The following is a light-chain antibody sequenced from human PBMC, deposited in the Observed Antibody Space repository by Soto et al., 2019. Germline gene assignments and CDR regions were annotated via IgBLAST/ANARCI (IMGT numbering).Light chain of an antibody. CDR1: RSNIGTYT. CDR2: RNH. V-gene: IGLV1-44*01. Sequence: QSVLTQSPSASGTPGQRVTISCSGSRSNIGTYTVNWYQQLPGTAPTLLIFRNHQRPSGVPDRFSGSKSGTSASLAISGPQSEDEADYYCAAWYDSLGAVVFGGGTTLTV. CDR3: AAWYDSLGAVV. J-gene: IGLJ2*01.